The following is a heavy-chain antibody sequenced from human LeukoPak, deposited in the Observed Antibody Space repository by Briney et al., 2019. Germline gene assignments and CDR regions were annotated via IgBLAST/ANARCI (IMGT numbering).Heavy chain of an antibody. V-gene: IGHV3-53*01. CDR2: IYSGGST. CDR1: GFTVSSNY. CDR3: AREGGAGGTIDY. D-gene: IGHD2-8*01. J-gene: IGHJ4*02. Sequence: GGSLRLSCAAAGFTVSSNYMSWVRQAPGKGLEWVSVIYSGGSTYYADSVKGRFTISRDKSKNTLYLQMDSLRAEDTAVYYCAREGGAGGTIDYWGQGTLVTVSS.